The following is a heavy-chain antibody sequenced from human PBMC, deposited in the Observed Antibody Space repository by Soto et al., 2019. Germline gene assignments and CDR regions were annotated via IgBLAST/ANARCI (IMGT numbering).Heavy chain of an antibody. Sequence: SETLSLTCTVSGGSISSGGYYWSWIRQHPGKGLEWIGYIYYSGSTYYNPSLKSRVTISVDTSKNQFSLKLSSVTAADTAVYYCAQGTDFWSGYYVFAYWGQGTLVTVSS. D-gene: IGHD3-3*01. CDR3: AQGTDFWSGYYVFAY. CDR1: GGSISSGGYY. V-gene: IGHV4-31*03. J-gene: IGHJ4*02. CDR2: IYYSGST.